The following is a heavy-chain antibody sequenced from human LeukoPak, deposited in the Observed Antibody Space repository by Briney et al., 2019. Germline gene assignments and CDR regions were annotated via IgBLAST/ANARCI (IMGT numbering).Heavy chain of an antibody. V-gene: IGHV4-4*07. Sequence: PSETLSLTCAVYGGSFSGYYWSWIRQPAGNGLEWIGRIYTSGSTNYNPSLKSRVTMSVDTSKNQFSLKLSSVTAADTAVYYCARDRYYDFWSGDNHYFDYWGQGTLVTVSS. CDR2: IYTSGST. CDR3: ARDRYYDFWSGDNHYFDY. D-gene: IGHD3-3*01. J-gene: IGHJ4*02. CDR1: GGSFSGYY.